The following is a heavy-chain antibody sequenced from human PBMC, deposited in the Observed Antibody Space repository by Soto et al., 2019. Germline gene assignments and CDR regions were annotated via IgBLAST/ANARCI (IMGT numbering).Heavy chain of an antibody. CDR1: GGSFSGYY. J-gene: IGHJ4*02. V-gene: IGHV4-34*01. Sequence: SETLSLTCAVYGGSFSGYYWSWIRQPPGKGLEWIGEINHSGSTNYNPSLKSRVTISLDTSKNQFSLKLSSVTAADTAVYYCARALTTVTTYLDYWGQGTLVTVSS. D-gene: IGHD4-17*01. CDR2: INHSGST. CDR3: ARALTTVTTYLDY.